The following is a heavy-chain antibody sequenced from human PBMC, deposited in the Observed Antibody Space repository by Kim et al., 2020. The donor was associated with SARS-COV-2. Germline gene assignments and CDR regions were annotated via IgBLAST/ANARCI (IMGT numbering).Heavy chain of an antibody. CDR2: IWYDGSNK. V-gene: IGHV3-33*01. J-gene: IGHJ4*02. Sequence: GGSLRLSCAASGFTFSSYGMHWVRQAPGKGLEWVAVIWYDGSNKYYADSVKGRFTISRDNSKNTLYLQMNSLRAEDTAVYYCARDPYYDFWSGWELDYWGQGTLVTVSS. D-gene: IGHD3-3*01. CDR1: GFTFSSYG. CDR3: ARDPYYDFWSGWELDY.